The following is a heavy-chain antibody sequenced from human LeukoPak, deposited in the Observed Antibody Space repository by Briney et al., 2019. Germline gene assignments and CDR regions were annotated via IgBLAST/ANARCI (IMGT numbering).Heavy chain of an antibody. J-gene: IGHJ4*02. V-gene: IGHV4-30-4*01. CDR3: ARVLGYCSGGSCYGIDY. Sequence: PSETLSLTCTVSGGPISSGDYYWRWIRQPPGKGLEWIGYIYYSGSTYYNPSLKSRVTISVDTSKNQFSLKLSSVTAADTAVYYCARVLGYCSGGSCYGIDYWGQGTLVTVSS. CDR2: IYYSGST. CDR1: GGPISSGDYY. D-gene: IGHD2-15*01.